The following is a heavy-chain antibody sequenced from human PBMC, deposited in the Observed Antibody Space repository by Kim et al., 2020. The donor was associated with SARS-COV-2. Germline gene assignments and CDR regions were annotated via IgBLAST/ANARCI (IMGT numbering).Heavy chain of an antibody. V-gene: IGHV3-53*04. CDR3: ARGSGSP. CDR2: SGGST. J-gene: IGHJ5*02. Sequence: SGGSTYYADSVKGRFTISRHNSKNTLYLQMNSRRAEDTAVYYCARGSGSPWGQGTLVTVSS.